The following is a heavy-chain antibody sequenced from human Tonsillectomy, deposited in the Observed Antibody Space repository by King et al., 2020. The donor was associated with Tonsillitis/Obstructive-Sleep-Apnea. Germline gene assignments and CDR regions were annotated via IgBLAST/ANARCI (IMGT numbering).Heavy chain of an antibody. Sequence: TLKESGPTLVKPTQTLTLTCTFSGFSLSTSGVGVGWIRQPPGKALEWLAFIYWDDDKRYSPSLKSRLTITKDTSKNQVVLTMTNMDPVDTATYYCALVWGSYREFDYWGQGTLVTVFS. CDR1: GFSLSTSGVG. CDR3: ALVWGSYREFDY. J-gene: IGHJ4*02. CDR2: IYWDDDK. V-gene: IGHV2-5*02. D-gene: IGHD3-16*02.